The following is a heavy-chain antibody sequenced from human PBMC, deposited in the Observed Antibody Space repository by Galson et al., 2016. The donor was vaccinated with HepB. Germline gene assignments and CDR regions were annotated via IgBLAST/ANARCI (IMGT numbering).Heavy chain of an antibody. CDR2: IKEDGSEE. CDR3: ARKKYISSSSGVDY. Sequence: SLRLSCAASGFTFSDYWMAWVRQAPGEGLEWVASIKEDGSEEYYVDSVRGRFTISRDNAKKSLYLQMTSLRAEDAAIYYCARKKYISSSSGVDYWGQGTLVTVSS. CDR1: GFTFSDYW. J-gene: IGHJ4*02. V-gene: IGHV3-7*05. D-gene: IGHD6-6*01.